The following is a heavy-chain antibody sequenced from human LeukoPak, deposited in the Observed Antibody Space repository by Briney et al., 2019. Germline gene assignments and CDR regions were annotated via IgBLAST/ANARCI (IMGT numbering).Heavy chain of an antibody. CDR3: AKTGRRLRYFDWLLNY. CDR1: GFSVNSNY. V-gene: IGHV3-53*01. CDR2: IYSGGST. Sequence: HPGGSLRLSCAASGFSVNSNYMSWVRQVPGKGLEWVSVIYSGGSTYYADSVKGRFTISRDNSKNTLYLQMNSLRAEDTAVYYCAKTGRRLRYFDWLLNYWGQGTLVTVSS. D-gene: IGHD3-9*01. J-gene: IGHJ4*02.